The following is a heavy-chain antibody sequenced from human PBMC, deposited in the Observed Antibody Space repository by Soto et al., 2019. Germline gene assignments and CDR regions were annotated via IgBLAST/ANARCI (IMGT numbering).Heavy chain of an antibody. V-gene: IGHV3-30-3*01. CDR3: ARDPSLTIAVAGTFQH. J-gene: IGHJ1*01. CDR1: GFTFSSYA. CDR2: ISYDGSNK. Sequence: HPGGSLRLSCAASGFTFSSYAMHWVRQAPGKGLEWVAVISYDGSNKYYADSVKGRFTISRDNSKNTLYLQMNSLRAEDTAVYYCARDPSLTIAVAGTFQHWGQGTLVTVS. D-gene: IGHD6-19*01.